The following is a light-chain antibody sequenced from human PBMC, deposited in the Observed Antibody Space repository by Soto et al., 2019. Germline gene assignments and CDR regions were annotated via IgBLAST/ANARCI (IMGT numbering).Light chain of an antibody. J-gene: IGLJ3*02. Sequence: QTVVTQEPSFSVSPGGTVTXXXXLXXXXVSTSYSPSWYRQNPGQAPRTLIYSTTTRSSGVPDRFSGSILGNKAALTITGAQADDESDYYCVLYMGSATWMFGGGTKLTVL. V-gene: IGLV8-61*01. CDR2: STT. CDR1: XXXVSTSYS. CDR3: VLYMGSATWM.